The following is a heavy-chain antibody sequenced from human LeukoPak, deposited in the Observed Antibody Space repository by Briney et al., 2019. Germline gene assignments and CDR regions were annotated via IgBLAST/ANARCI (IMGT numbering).Heavy chain of an antibody. CDR1: GYRFSDYW. CDR2: IYPGDSDT. D-gene: IGHD2-15*01. CDR3: ARALGGSSPFDY. J-gene: IGHJ4*02. Sequence: GEYLKISCQGSGYRFSDYWIGWVRQMPGKGLEWMGIIYPGDSDTRYSPSFQGQVTISADKSLSTAYLQWSSLKASDTAMYYCARALGGSSPFDYWGQGTLVTVSS. V-gene: IGHV5-51*01.